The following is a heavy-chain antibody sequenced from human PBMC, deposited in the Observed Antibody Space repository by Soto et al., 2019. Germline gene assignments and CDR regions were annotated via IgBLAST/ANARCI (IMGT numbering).Heavy chain of an antibody. Sequence: PSETLSLTCAFYGGSFSGYYWSWIRQPPGKGLEWIGEINHSGSTNYNPSLKSRVTISVDTSKNQFSLKLSSVTAADTAVYYCARALEVELDPPNFDYWGQGTLVTVSS. J-gene: IGHJ4*02. D-gene: IGHD1-1*01. V-gene: IGHV4-34*01. CDR3: ARALEVELDPPNFDY. CDR2: INHSGST. CDR1: GGSFSGYY.